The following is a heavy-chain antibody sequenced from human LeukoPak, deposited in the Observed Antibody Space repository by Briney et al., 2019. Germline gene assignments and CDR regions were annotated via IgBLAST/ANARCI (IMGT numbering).Heavy chain of an antibody. V-gene: IGHV1-69*02. D-gene: IGHD2-2*01. CDR1: GGTFSSYT. Sequence: SVKVSCKASGGTFSSYTISWVRQAPGQGLEWMGRIIPILGIANYAQKFQGRVTITADESTSTAYMELSSLRSEDTAVYYCARGIVVVPAAYGKHHDAFDIWGQGTMVTVSS. CDR3: ARGIVVVPAAYGKHHDAFDI. J-gene: IGHJ3*02. CDR2: IIPILGIA.